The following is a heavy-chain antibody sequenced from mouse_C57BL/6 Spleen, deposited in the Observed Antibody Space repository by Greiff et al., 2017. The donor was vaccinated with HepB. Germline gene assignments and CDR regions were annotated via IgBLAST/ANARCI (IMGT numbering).Heavy chain of an antibody. Sequence: QVQLKQPGAELVRPGSSVKLSCKASGYTFTSYWMDWVKQRPGQGLEWIGNIYPSDSETHYNQKFKDKATLTVDKSSSTAYMQLSSLTSEDSAVYYCARLYYDYDGFDYWGQGTTLTVSS. CDR2: IYPSDSET. CDR3: ARLYYDYDGFDY. CDR1: GYTFTSYW. D-gene: IGHD2-4*01. V-gene: IGHV1-61*01. J-gene: IGHJ2*01.